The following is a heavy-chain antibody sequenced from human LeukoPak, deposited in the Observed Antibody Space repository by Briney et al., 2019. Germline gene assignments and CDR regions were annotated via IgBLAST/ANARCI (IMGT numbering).Heavy chain of an antibody. J-gene: IGHJ6*03. CDR3: ARARITGTTAYYYMDV. CDR2: INGDGSTT. CDR1: GFTFSRHW. Sequence: GGSLRLSCTASGFTFSRHWMHWVRQAPGKGPVWVARINGDGSTTAYADSVKGRFTLSRDNSKNTLYLQMNSLRAEDTAVYYCARARITGTTAYYYMDVWGKGTTVTVSS. V-gene: IGHV3-74*01. D-gene: IGHD1-20*01.